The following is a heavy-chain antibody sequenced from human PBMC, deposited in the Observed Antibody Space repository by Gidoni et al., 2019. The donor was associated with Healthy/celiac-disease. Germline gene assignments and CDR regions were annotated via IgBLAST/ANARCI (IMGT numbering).Heavy chain of an antibody. J-gene: IGHJ6*02. V-gene: IGHV3-7*01. Sequence: EVQLVESGGGLVQPGGSLRLSCAASGFTCSSYWMSWARHAQGKGLEWVANIKQDGSEKYYGDSVKGRFTISRDNAKNSLFLQMNSLRAEDTAVYYCARDEDDSSGYYSYYYYGMDVWGQGTTVTVSS. CDR1: GFTCSSYW. D-gene: IGHD3-22*01. CDR3: ARDEDDSSGYYSYYYYGMDV. CDR2: IKQDGSEK.